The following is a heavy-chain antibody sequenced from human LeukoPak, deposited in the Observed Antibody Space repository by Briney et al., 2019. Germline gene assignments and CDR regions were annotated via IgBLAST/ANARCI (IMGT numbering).Heavy chain of an antibody. J-gene: IGHJ5*02. D-gene: IGHD6-13*01. CDR1: GFTFSSYA. Sequence: GGSLRLSCAASGFTFSSYAVSWVRQAPGKGLEWVSPISGSGGSTYYADSVKGRFTISRDNSKNTLYLQMNSLRAEDTAVYYCAKDPRRYSPNWFDPWGQGTLVTVPS. V-gene: IGHV3-23*01. CDR2: ISGSGGST. CDR3: AKDPRRYSPNWFDP.